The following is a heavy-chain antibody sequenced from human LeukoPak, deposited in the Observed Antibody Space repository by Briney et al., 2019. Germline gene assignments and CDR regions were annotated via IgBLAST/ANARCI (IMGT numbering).Heavy chain of an antibody. V-gene: IGHV3-30*18. CDR1: GFTFTTYG. D-gene: IGHD3-10*01. Sequence: GWSLRLSCAASGFTFTTYGMHWLRQAPGTGLEWVALISFDGSEKYYAESVKGRFTISRDNSKNTLYLQMNSVRVEDTAVYFCAKDVKMFRGPMIMRHFDYWGQGTLVTVSS. CDR2: ISFDGSEK. J-gene: IGHJ4*02. CDR3: AKDVKMFRGPMIMRHFDY.